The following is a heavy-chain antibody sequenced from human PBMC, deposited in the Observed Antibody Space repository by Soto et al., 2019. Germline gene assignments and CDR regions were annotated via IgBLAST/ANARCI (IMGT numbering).Heavy chain of an antibody. V-gene: IGHV3-9*01. CDR1: GFTFDDYA. D-gene: IGHD3-10*01. Sequence: GGSLRLSCAASGFTFDDYAMHWVRQVPGKGLEWVSGISWNSGSIGYADSVKGRFTISRDNAKNSLYLQMNSLRAEDTALYYCAKDSVLLWFGDDNWFDPWGQGTLVTVSS. J-gene: IGHJ5*02. CDR3: AKDSVLLWFGDDNWFDP. CDR2: ISWNSGSI.